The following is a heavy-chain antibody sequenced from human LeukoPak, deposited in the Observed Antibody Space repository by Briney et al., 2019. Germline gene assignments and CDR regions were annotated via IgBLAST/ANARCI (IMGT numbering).Heavy chain of an antibody. J-gene: IGHJ6*03. D-gene: IGHD4-17*01. CDR1: GFTFSSYW. CDR2: IKQDGSEK. CDR3: ARDDGDPPSEYYMDV. V-gene: IGHV3-7*01. Sequence: GGSLRLSCAASGFTFSSYWMSWVRQAPGKGLEWVANIKQDGSEKYYVDFVKGRFTISRDNAKNSLYLQMNSLRAEDTAVYYCARDDGDPPSEYYMDVWGKGTTVTVSS.